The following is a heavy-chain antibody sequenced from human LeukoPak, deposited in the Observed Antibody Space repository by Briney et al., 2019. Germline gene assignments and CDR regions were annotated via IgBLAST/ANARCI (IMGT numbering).Heavy chain of an antibody. CDR2: IRYDGSNK. CDR1: GFTFSSYG. CDR3: AKDTTPPKAGFDL. J-gene: IGHJ5*02. Sequence: GSLRLSCAASGFTFSSYGMHWVRQAPGKGLEWVAFIRYDGSNKYYADSVKGRFTISRDNSKNTLYLQMNSLRAEDTAVYYCAKDTTPPKAGFDLWGQGTLVTVSS. V-gene: IGHV3-30*02. D-gene: IGHD1-14*01.